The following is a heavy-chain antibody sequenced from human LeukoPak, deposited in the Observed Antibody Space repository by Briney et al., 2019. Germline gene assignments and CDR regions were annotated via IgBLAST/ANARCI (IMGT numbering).Heavy chain of an antibody. CDR2: IYPADSDT. CDR1: EYSFSTYW. J-gene: IGHJ4*02. V-gene: IGHV5-51*01. CDR3: ARAGLDFGFGQLDIDY. Sequence: GASLRISCKGSEYSFSTYWIGWVRQIPGKGLEWMGIIYPADSDTRYSPSFQGQVTISVDKSLSTAYLQWSSLQASDSAMYYCARAGLDFGFGQLDIDYWGQGTLVTVSS. D-gene: IGHD3-10*01.